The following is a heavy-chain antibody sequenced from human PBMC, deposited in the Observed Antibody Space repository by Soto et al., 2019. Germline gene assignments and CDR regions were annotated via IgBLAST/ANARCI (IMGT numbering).Heavy chain of an antibody. J-gene: IGHJ5*02. Sequence: SGPTLVNPPQTLTLTCTFSGFSLSTSGVGVGWIPQPPGKALEWLALIYWDDDKRYSPPLKSRLTITKDTSKNQVVLKMTNMDPVDTATYYCAHRPREEYDSSGYEVWVNWFDPWGQGTLVTAPQ. V-gene: IGHV2-5*02. CDR3: AHRPREEYDSSGYEVWVNWFDP. CDR1: GFSLSTSGVG. D-gene: IGHD3-22*01. CDR2: IYWDDDK.